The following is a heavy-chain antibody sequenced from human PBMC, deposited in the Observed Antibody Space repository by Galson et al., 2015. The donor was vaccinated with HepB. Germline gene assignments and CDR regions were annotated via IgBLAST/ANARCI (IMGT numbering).Heavy chain of an antibody. D-gene: IGHD2-15*01. CDR3: ASEGGYCSGGSCYVLDY. CDR1: GGTFSSYA. J-gene: IGHJ4*02. Sequence: SVKVSCKASGGTFSSYAISWVRQAPGQGLEWMGGIIPIFGTANYAQKFQGRVTITADESTSTAYMELSSLRPEDTAVYYCASEGGYCSGGSCYVLDYWGQGTLVTVSS. CDR2: IIPIFGTA. V-gene: IGHV1-69*13.